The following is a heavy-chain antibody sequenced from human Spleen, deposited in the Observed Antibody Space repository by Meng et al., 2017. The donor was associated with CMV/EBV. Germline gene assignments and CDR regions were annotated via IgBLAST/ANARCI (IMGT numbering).Heavy chain of an antibody. CDR3: AGGTGIFDY. Sequence: VHCRASGYNFTSHGIPWVRQAPGQGLEWMGWISPSIGSTNYAQKLEGRVTMTTDRSTTTAYLELRSLRYDDTAVYFCAGGTGIFDYWGQGTLVTVSS. CDR2: ISPSIGST. V-gene: IGHV1-18*04. J-gene: IGHJ4*02. D-gene: IGHD7-27*01. CDR1: GYNFTSHG.